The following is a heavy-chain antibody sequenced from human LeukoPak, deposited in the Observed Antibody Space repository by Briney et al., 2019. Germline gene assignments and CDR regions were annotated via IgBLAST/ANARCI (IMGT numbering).Heavy chain of an antibody. Sequence: SETLSLTCTVSGGSISSHYWSWIRQPPGKGLEWIGYIYYSGSTNYNPSLKSRVTISVDTSKNQFSLKLSSVTAADTAVYYCASAYSSSWFDYWGQGTLVTVSS. CDR3: ASAYSSSWFDY. CDR2: IYYSGST. D-gene: IGHD6-13*01. CDR1: GGSISSHY. J-gene: IGHJ4*02. V-gene: IGHV4-59*08.